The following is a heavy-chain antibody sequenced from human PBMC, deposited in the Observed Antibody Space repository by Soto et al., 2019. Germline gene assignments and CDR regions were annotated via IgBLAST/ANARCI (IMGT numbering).Heavy chain of an antibody. CDR3: ARGRIRGYNWFDP. Sequence: QVQLVQSGAEVRKPGASVKVSCKASGYSFTVYDINWVRQATGQAREWMGWMSPNSGDTAYYQKFQGRVSMTRDTSISTAYMALTSLRFDDTAVYYCARGRIRGYNWFDPWGQGTLVTVSS. J-gene: IGHJ5*02. CDR2: MSPNSGDT. CDR1: GYSFTVYD. D-gene: IGHD5-12*01. V-gene: IGHV1-8*01.